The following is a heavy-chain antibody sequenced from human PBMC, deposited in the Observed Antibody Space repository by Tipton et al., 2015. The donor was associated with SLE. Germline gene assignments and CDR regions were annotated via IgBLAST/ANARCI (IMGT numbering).Heavy chain of an antibody. J-gene: IGHJ5*02. CDR2: INWNGGST. Sequence: SLRLSCAASGFTFSSYAMSWVRQAPGKGLEWVSGINWNGGSTGYADSVKGRFTISRDNAKNSLYLQMNSLRAEDTALYHCASQHYDFWSGSPHNWFDPWGQGTLVTVSS. D-gene: IGHD3-3*01. V-gene: IGHV3-20*01. CDR3: ASQHYDFWSGSPHNWFDP. CDR1: GFTFSSYA.